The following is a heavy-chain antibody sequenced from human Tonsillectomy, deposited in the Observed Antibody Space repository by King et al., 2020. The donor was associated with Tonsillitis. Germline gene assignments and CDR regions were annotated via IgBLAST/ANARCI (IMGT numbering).Heavy chain of an antibody. V-gene: IGHV1-18*01. Sequence: QLVQSGAEVKKPGASVMVSCKASGYIFTSYGISWVRQAPGQGLEGMGWISVYNGNTNYAQKLQGRVTMTTDTSTRTAYMELRSLRSDDTAVYYCARGQNEYQLLYGNWFDPWGQGTLVTVSS. CDR1: GYIFTSYG. D-gene: IGHD2-2*02. CDR3: ARGQNEYQLLYGNWFDP. J-gene: IGHJ5*02. CDR2: ISVYNGNT.